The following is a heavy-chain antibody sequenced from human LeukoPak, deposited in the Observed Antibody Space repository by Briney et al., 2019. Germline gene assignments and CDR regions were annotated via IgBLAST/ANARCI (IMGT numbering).Heavy chain of an antibody. CDR3: ARAKDDAFDI. D-gene: IGHD4/OR15-4a*01. CDR2: IYHNGRT. V-gene: IGHV4-38-2*01. J-gene: IGHJ3*02. CDR1: SYSISSGYY. Sequence: TSEALSLTCDVSSYSISSGYYRGWIRQPPGKGLEWIGSIYHNGRTYYNPSLKSRVTISVDTSKNQFSLKLSSVTAADTAVYYCARAKDDAFDIWGQGTMVTVSS.